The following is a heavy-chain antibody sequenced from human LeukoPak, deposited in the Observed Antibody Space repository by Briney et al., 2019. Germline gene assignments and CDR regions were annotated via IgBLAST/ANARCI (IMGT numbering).Heavy chain of an antibody. V-gene: IGHV1-69*06. J-gene: IGHJ6*02. Sequence: GASVKVSCKASGGTFSSYAISWVRQAPGQGLEWMGGIIPIFGTANYAQKFQGRVTITADKSTSTAYMELSSLRSEDTAVYYCAIAEDAITMVRAHGMDVWGQGTMVTVSS. CDR1: GGTFSSYA. CDR2: IIPIFGTA. CDR3: AIAEDAITMVRAHGMDV. D-gene: IGHD3-10*01.